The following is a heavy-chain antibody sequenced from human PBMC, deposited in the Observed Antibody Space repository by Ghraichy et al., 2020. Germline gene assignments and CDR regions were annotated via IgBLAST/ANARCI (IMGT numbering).Heavy chain of an antibody. J-gene: IGHJ4*02. V-gene: IGHV4-34*01. CDR1: GGSFSGYY. CDR2: INHSGST. CDR3: ARGFPCSGGSCKAPEFDY. Sequence: SETLSLTCAVYGGSFSGYYWSWIRQPPGKGLEWIGEINHSGSTNYNPSLKSRVTISVDTSKNQFSLKLSSVTAADTAVYYCARGFPCSGGSCKAPEFDYWGQGTLVTVSS. D-gene: IGHD2-15*01.